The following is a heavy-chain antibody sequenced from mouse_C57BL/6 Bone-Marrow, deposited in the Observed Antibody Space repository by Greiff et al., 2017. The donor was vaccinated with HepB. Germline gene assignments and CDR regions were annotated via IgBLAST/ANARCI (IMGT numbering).Heavy chain of an antibody. Sequence: VQGVESGSELVRPGTSVKVSCKASGYAFTNYLIEWVKQRPGQGLEWIGVINPGSGGTNYNEKFKGKATLTADKSSSTAYMQLSSLTSEDSAVYFCARYGASWGQGTTLTVSS. V-gene: IGHV1-54*01. CDR3: ARYGAS. CDR2: INPGSGGT. D-gene: IGHD1-1*01. CDR1: GYAFTNYL. J-gene: IGHJ2*01.